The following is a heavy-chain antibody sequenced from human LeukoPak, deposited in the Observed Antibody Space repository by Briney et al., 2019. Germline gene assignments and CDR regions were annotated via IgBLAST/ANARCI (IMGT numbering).Heavy chain of an antibody. Sequence: QSSETLSLTCAVYGGSFSGYYWSWIRQPPGKGLEWIGEINHSGSTNYNPSLKSRVTISVDTSKNQFSLKLSSVTAADTAVYYCARESRRSSRNYYYYMDVWGKGATVTVSS. CDR3: ARESRRSSRNYYYYMDV. CDR2: INHSGST. J-gene: IGHJ6*03. CDR1: GGSFSGYY. D-gene: IGHD6-6*01. V-gene: IGHV4-34*01.